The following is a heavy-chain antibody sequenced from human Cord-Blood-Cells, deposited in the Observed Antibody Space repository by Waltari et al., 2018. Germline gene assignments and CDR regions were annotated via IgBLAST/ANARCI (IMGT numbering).Heavy chain of an antibody. D-gene: IGHD3-3*01. V-gene: IGHV1-2*02. J-gene: IGHJ4*02. CDR2: INPNSGGT. CDR3: ARGGDTIFGVVIIPHFDY. Sequence: QVQLVQSGAEVKKPGASVKVSCKASGYTLTGYYMHWVRQAPGQGLEWMGWINPNSGGTNYAQKFQGRVTMTRDTSISTAYMELSRLRSDDTAVYYCARGGDTIFGVVIIPHFDYWGQGTLVTVSS. CDR1: GYTLTGYY.